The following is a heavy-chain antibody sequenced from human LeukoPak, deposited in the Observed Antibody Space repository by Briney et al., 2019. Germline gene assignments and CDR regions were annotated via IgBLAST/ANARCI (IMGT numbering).Heavy chain of an antibody. CDR3: ARDILTGYNWFDP. J-gene: IGHJ5*02. CDR1: GYTFTTYG. Sequence: ASVKVSCKASGYTFTTYGISWVRQAPGQGLEWMGRISTDSGYTNYAQKLQGRVTMITDTSTSTVYMELRTLRSDDTAVYYCARDILTGYNWFDPWGQGTLVTVSS. CDR2: ISTDSGYT. D-gene: IGHD3-9*01. V-gene: IGHV1-18*01.